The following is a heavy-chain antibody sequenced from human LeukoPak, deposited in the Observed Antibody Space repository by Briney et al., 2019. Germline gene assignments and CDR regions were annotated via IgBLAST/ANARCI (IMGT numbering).Heavy chain of an antibody. D-gene: IGHD2-2*02. Sequence: ASVKVSCKASGYTFTSYGISWVRQAPGQGLEWMGWISAYNGNTNYAQKLQGRVTMTTDTSTSTAYMELRSLRSEDTAVYYCAKDPGSCSSTSCYKYFQHWGQGTLVTVSS. J-gene: IGHJ1*01. CDR3: AKDPGSCSSTSCYKYFQH. CDR2: ISAYNGNT. CDR1: GYTFTSYG. V-gene: IGHV1-18*01.